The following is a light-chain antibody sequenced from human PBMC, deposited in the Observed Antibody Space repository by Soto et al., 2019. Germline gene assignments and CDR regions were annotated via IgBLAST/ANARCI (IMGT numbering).Light chain of an antibody. CDR2: GAS. CDR1: QSVNSNY. CDR3: QPYDSTPPT. J-gene: IGKJ1*01. V-gene: IGKV3-20*01. Sequence: EIVLTQSPGTLSLSPGDRATLSCRASQSVNSNYLAWYQRKPGQAPRLLIYGASNRATDIPYRFSASGSGTGFTLTITRLEAEDFAVYYCQPYDSTPPTFGQATNVEVK.